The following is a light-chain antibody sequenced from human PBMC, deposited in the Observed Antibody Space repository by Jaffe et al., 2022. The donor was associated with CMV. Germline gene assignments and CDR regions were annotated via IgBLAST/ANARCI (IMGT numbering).Light chain of an antibody. CDR1: QSVSDNS. V-gene: IGKV3-20*01. Sequence: EIVLTQSPGTLSLSPGERATLSCRASQSVSDNSLAWYQLKPGQAPRLLISGASARATGVPGRFSGSGSGTDFTLTITRLEPEDFAVYFCQQYGNSPGTFGQGTKLEIK. CDR3: QQYGNSPGT. CDR2: GAS. J-gene: IGKJ2*01.